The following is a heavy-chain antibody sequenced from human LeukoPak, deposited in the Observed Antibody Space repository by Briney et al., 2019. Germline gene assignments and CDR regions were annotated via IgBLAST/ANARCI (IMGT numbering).Heavy chain of an antibody. J-gene: IGHJ4*02. D-gene: IGHD1-26*01. Sequence: SQTLSLTCTVSGGSISSYYWSWIRQPPGKGLEWIGYIYYSGSTNYNPSLKSRVTISVDTSKNQFSLKLSSVTAADTAVYYCARDSGSYSYFDHWGQGTLVTVSS. CDR3: ARDSGSYSYFDH. V-gene: IGHV4-59*01. CDR2: IYYSGST. CDR1: GGSISSYY.